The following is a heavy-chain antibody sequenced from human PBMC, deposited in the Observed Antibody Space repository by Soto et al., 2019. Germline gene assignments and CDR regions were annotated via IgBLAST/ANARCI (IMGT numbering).Heavy chain of an antibody. D-gene: IGHD2-15*01. CDR2: ISGSGGST. J-gene: IGHJ6*02. CDR1: GFAFSSYA. V-gene: IGHV3-23*01. CDR3: AKGTGPYCSGGSCYLDYGMDV. Sequence: PGGSLRLSCAASGFAFSSYAMSWVRQAPGKGLEWVSAISGSGGSTYYADSVKGRFTISRDNSKNTLYLQMNSLRAEDTAVYYCAKGTGPYCSGGSCYLDYGMDVWGQGTTVTVSS.